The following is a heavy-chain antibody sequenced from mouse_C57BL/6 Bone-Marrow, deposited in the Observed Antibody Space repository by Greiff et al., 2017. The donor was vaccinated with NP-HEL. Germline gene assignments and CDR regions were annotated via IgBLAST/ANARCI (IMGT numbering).Heavy chain of an antibody. D-gene: IGHD1-1*01. Sequence: EVHLVESEGGLVQPGSSMKLSCTASGFTFSDYYMAWVRQVPEKGLEWVANINYDGSSTYYLDSLKSRFIISRDNAKNILYLQMSSLKSEDTATYYCARVATVVATVDYWGQGTTLTVSS. V-gene: IGHV5-16*01. CDR2: INYDGSST. CDR3: ARVATVVATVDY. J-gene: IGHJ2*01. CDR1: GFTFSDYY.